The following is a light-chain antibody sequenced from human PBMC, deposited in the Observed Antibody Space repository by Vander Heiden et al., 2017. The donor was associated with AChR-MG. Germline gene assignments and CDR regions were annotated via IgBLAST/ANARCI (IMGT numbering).Light chain of an antibody. CDR3: MEGIHLPLT. J-gene: IGKJ3*01. CDR2: DLS. CDR1: QSLLHRDGKTY. V-gene: IGKV2-29*02. Sequence: DIVMTQTPLSLSVTPGQPASISCKSSQSLLHRDGKTYLYWYLQKAGQSPQLLIYDLSRRFTGVPDRFSGSGSGTDFTLKISRVEAEDVGVYYCMEGIHLPLTFGPGTKVDIK.